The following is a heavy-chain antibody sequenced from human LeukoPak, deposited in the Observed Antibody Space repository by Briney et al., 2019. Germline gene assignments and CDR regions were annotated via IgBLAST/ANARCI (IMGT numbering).Heavy chain of an antibody. Sequence: ASVKVSCKASGGTFSSYAISWVRQAPGQGLEWMGGIVRIFGTPKYAQKFQDRVTITAGESTSTVYMELTSLRPEDTAVYYCARPRLGYFDSTGYNGGNFDLWGRGTLVIVSS. D-gene: IGHD3-22*01. CDR2: IVRIFGTP. CDR3: ARPRLGYFDSTGYNGGNFDL. J-gene: IGHJ2*01. CDR1: GGTFSSYA. V-gene: IGHV1-69*13.